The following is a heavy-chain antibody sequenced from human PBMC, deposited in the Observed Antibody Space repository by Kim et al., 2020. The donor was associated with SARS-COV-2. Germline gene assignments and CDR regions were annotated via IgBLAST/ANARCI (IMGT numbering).Heavy chain of an antibody. D-gene: IGHD5-18*01. CDR2: ISYDGSNK. CDR1: GFTFSSYA. J-gene: IGHJ4*02. CDR3: ARDGSVQLWFEGGYFDC. V-gene: IGHV3-30-3*01. Sequence: GGSLRLSCAASGFTFSSYAMHWVRQAPGKGLEWVAVISYDGSNKYYADSVKGRFTISRDNSKNTLYLQMNSLRAEDTAVYYCARDGSVQLWFEGGYFDCWGQGTLVTVSS.